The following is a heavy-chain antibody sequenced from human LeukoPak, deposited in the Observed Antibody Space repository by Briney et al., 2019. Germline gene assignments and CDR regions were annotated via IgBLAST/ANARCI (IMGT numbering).Heavy chain of an antibody. Sequence: GGSLRLSCAASGFTFSSYAMHWVRQAPGKGLEWVAVISYDGSNKYYADPVKGRFTISRDNSKNTLYLQMNSLRAEDTAVYYCARDFFGSSGWFLWGQGTLVTVSS. D-gene: IGHD6-19*01. V-gene: IGHV3-30-3*01. CDR1: GFTFSSYA. CDR2: ISYDGSNK. CDR3: ARDFFGSSGWFL. J-gene: IGHJ4*02.